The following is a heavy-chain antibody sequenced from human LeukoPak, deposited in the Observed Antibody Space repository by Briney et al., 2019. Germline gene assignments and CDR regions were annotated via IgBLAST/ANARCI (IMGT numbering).Heavy chain of an antibody. CDR1: GFTVSSNY. V-gene: IGHV3-66*01. Sequence: GGSLRLSCAASGFTVSSNYMSWVRQAPGKGLEWVSIIYSGGSTYYADSVKGRFTISRDNSKNTLYLQMNSLRAEDTAVYYCARANWGHPMYYFDYWGQGALVTVSS. D-gene: IGHD7-27*01. J-gene: IGHJ4*02. CDR3: ARANWGHPMYYFDY. CDR2: IYSGGST.